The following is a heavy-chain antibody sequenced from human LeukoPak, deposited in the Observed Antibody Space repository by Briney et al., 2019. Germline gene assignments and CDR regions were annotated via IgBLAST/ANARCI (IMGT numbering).Heavy chain of an antibody. J-gene: IGHJ6*04. D-gene: IGHD2-2*01. CDR3: AKARGVSCTSISCYDCDV. CDR1: GYTFKAYY. Sequence: GASVKVSCKASGYTFKAYYIHWVRQAPGQGLEWMGWINPNSGGTNYAQKFQGRVTLTRDTSITTAYVEVSRLRSDDTAVYYCAKARGVSCTSISCYDCDVSGKGTTVTVSS. V-gene: IGHV1-2*02. CDR2: INPNSGGT.